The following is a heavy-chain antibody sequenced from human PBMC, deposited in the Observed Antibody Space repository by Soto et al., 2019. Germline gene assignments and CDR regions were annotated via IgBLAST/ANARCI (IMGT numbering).Heavy chain of an antibody. CDR3: AREDIVVVPADYGMDV. J-gene: IGHJ6*02. D-gene: IGHD2-2*01. CDR1: GGSFSGYY. CDR2: INHSGST. Sequence: PSETLSLTCAVYGGSFSGYYWSWIRQPPGKGLEWIGEINHSGSTNYNPSLKSRVTISVDTSKNQFSLKLSSVTAADTAVYYCAREDIVVVPADYGMDVWGQGTTVTVYS. V-gene: IGHV4-34*01.